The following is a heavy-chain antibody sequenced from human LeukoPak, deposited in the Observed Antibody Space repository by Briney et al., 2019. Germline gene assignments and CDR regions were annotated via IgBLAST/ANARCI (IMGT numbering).Heavy chain of an antibody. CDR1: GGSFSGYY. D-gene: IGHD1-26*01. CDR3: ARVLVGAKYKLDY. J-gene: IGHJ4*02. CDR2: INHSGST. Sequence: SETLSLTCAVYGGSFSGYYWSWIRQPPGKGLEWIGEINHSGSTNYNPSLKSRVTISVDTSKNQFSLNLNSVTAADTAVYYCARVLVGAKYKLDYWGQGTLVTVSS. V-gene: IGHV4-34*01.